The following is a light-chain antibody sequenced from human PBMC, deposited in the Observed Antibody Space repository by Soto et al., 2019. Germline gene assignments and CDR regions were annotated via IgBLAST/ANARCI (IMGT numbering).Light chain of an antibody. J-gene: IGKJ1*01. CDR1: EGISNW. Sequence: DIQMTQSPSSVSASVGDSVTISCRASEGISNWLLWYQLKPGKAPKVLIHTASSLYSGVPSSFSSSGSGTEFTLTISSLKPEDSSTDYCQYDSCFPFTFDQGTKVEIK. V-gene: IGKV1-12*01. CDR3: QYDSCFPFT. CDR2: TAS.